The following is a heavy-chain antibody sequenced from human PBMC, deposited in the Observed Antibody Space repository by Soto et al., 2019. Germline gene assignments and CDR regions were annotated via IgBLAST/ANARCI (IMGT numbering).Heavy chain of an antibody. V-gene: IGHV3-48*02. Sequence: GGSLRLSCAASGFTFSSYSMNWVRQAPGKGLEWVSYISSSSSTIYYADSVKGRFTISRDNAKNSLYPQMNSLRDEDTAVYYCAGESGYDYVWGSYRYTRTYFDYWGQGTLVTVSS. CDR3: AGESGYDYVWGSYRYTRTYFDY. D-gene: IGHD3-16*02. CDR1: GFTFSSYS. CDR2: ISSSSSTI. J-gene: IGHJ4*02.